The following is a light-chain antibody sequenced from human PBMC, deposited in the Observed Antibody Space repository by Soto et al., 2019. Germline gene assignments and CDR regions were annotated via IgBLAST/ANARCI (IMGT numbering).Light chain of an antibody. CDR3: CSYAGSYTML. V-gene: IGLV2-11*01. J-gene: IGLJ2*01. CDR2: DVN. Sequence: QSALTQPRSVSGSPGQSVTISCTGTSSGVGGYNYVSWYQQHPGKAPKFIIYDVNKRPSGVPDRFSGSKSGTTASLTISGLQADDEADYYCCSYAGSYTMLFGGGTKLTVL. CDR1: SSGVGGYNY.